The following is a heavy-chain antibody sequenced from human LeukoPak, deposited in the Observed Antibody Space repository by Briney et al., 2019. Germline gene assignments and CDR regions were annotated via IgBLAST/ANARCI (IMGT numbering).Heavy chain of an antibody. J-gene: IGHJ4*02. CDR3: AITSGWYSNYDY. CDR1: SGSISSSSYY. D-gene: IGHD6-19*01. CDR2: IYYSGST. Sequence: SETLSLTCTVSSGSISSSSYYWGWIRQPPGKGLEWIGSIYYSGSTYYNPSLKSRVTISVDTSKNQFSLKLSSVTAADTAVYYCAITSGWYSNYDYWGQGTLVTVSS. V-gene: IGHV4-39*01.